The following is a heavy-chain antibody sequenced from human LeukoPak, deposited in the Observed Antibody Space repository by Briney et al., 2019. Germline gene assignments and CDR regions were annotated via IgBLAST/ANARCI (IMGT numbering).Heavy chain of an antibody. CDR2: IYYSGST. CDR3: ARGVVVTKTGGAFDI. V-gene: IGHV4-39*01. J-gene: IGHJ3*02. Sequence: SETLSLTCTVSGGSISSSSYYWGWIRQPPGKGLEWIGSIYYSGSTYYNPSLQSRVTISVDTSKNQFSLKLSSVTAADTAVYYCARGVVVTKTGGAFDIWGQGTMVTVSS. D-gene: IGHD2-21*01. CDR1: GGSISSSSYY.